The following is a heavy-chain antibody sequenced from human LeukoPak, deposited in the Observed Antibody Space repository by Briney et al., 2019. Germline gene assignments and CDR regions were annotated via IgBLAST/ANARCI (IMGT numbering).Heavy chain of an antibody. Sequence: PGGSLRLSCAASGFTFEDYAMHWVRQAPGKGLEWVSGINWNSGRIGYADSVKGRFTISRDNAKNSLYLQMNSLRAEDTAVYYCVRGRGSYGWFDPWGQGTLVTVSS. D-gene: IGHD3-10*01. V-gene: IGHV3-9*01. CDR2: INWNSGRI. CDR3: VRGRGSYGWFDP. J-gene: IGHJ5*02. CDR1: GFTFEDYA.